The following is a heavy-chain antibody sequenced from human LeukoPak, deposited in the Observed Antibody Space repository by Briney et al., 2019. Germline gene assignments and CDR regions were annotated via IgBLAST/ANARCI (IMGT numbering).Heavy chain of an antibody. V-gene: IGHV5-51*01. D-gene: IGHD4-17*01. Sequence: GESLKISCKGSGYIFSHYWIVWVRQMPGKGLEWMGIIYPDDSDTRYSPSFQGQVTFSADKSITTAYLQWSSLEASDTAMYYCARRTTSGAFDIWGQGTIVTVSS. CDR3: ARRTTSGAFDI. CDR2: IYPDDSDT. CDR1: GYIFSHYW. J-gene: IGHJ3*02.